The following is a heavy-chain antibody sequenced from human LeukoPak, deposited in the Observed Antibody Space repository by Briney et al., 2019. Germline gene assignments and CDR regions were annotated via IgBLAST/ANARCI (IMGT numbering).Heavy chain of an antibody. Sequence: PGGSLRLSCAASGFTFSSYAMSWVRQAPGKGLEWVSAISGSGGSTYYADSVKGRFTISRDNSRNTLYLQLNSLRAEDTAVYYCAKDTRAAGTRWFDPWGQGTLVTVSS. CDR3: AKDTRAAGTRWFDP. CDR2: ISGSGGST. V-gene: IGHV3-23*01. J-gene: IGHJ5*02. CDR1: GFTFSSYA. D-gene: IGHD6-13*01.